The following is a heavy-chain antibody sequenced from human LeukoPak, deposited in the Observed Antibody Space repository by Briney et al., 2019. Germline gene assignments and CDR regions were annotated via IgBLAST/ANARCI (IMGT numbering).Heavy chain of an antibody. CDR3: ARALRYFVSPPGY. D-gene: IGHD3-9*01. CDR2: INHSGST. V-gene: IGHV4-34*01. J-gene: IGHJ4*02. CDR1: GGSFSGYY. Sequence: SETLSLTCAVYGGSFSGYYWSWVRQPPGKGLEWIGEINHSGSTNYNSSLTNRVTISVDTSKSQFSLKLTSVTAADTAVYYCARALRYFVSPPGYWGQGTLVSVSS.